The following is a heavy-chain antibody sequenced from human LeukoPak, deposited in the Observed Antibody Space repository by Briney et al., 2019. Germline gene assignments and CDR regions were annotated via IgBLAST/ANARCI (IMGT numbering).Heavy chain of an antibody. CDR2: ISSSSSYI. J-gene: IGHJ4*02. CDR1: GLMFSSYW. Sequence: PGGSLRLSCAASGLMFSSYWMNWVRQAPGKGLEWVSSISSSSSYIYYADSVKGRFTISRDNAKNSLYLQMNSLRAEETAVYYCARDPPYSSGYCFDYWGQGTLVTVSS. V-gene: IGHV3-21*01. D-gene: IGHD3-22*01. CDR3: ARDPPYSSGYCFDY.